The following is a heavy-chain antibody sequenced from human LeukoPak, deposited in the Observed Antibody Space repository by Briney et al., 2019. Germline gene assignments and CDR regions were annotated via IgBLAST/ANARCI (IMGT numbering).Heavy chain of an antibody. V-gene: IGHV3-23*01. CDR2: ISGSGGST. J-gene: IGHJ4*02. CDR3: AKTSGGFWSGYPNFDY. D-gene: IGHD3-3*01. Sequence: GASLRLSCAASGFTFSSYAMSWVRQAPGKGLEWVSAISGSGGSTYYADSVKGRFTISRDNSKNTLYLQMNSLRAEDTAVYYCAKTSGGFWSGYPNFDYWGQGTLVTASS. CDR1: GFTFSSYA.